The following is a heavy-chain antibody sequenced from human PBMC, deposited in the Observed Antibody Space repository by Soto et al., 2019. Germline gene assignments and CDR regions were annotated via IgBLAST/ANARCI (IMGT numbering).Heavy chain of an antibody. V-gene: IGHV4-4*07. CDR2: VYTSGTT. CDR3: ARDEPDTGEGFDI. Sequence: QVQLQESGPGLVKPSETLSLTCSVSGASMNTYFWSWIRQPAGKGLEWIGRVYTSGTTNYNPSLKIRVTMSVDTSKKQVSLTLISLTAADTGLYYCARDEPDTGEGFDIWGQGTMVTVSS. J-gene: IGHJ3*02. D-gene: IGHD3-10*01. CDR1: GASMNTYF.